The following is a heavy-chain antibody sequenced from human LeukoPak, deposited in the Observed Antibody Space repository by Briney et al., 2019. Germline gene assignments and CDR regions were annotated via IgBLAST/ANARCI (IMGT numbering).Heavy chain of an antibody. CDR3: ARPNYYGSGSNFDY. D-gene: IGHD3-10*01. V-gene: IGHV4-39*01. CDR2: IYYSGST. J-gene: IGHJ4*02. CDR1: GDSISTSSYY. Sequence: PSETLSLTCSVSGDSISTSSYYWGWIRQPPGKGLEWIGTIYYSGSTYYNPSLTSRVTISVDTSKNQFSLKLSSVTAADTAVYYCARPNYYGSGSNFDYWGQGTLVTVSS.